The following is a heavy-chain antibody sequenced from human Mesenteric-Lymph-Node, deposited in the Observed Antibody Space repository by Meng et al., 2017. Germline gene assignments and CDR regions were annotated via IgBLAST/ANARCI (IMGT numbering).Heavy chain of an antibody. Sequence: GESLKISCATSGFTFTNHWMSWVRQAPGKGPEWVANINEDGRDKYYVDSVRGRFTISRDNAKNTLNLQMNSLGAEDTAIYYCARFVPGSGRVNVWGQGTMVTVSS. CDR3: ARFVPGSGRVNV. J-gene: IGHJ6*02. CDR2: INEDGRDK. D-gene: IGHD3-10*01. CDR1: GFTFTNHW. V-gene: IGHV3-7*01.